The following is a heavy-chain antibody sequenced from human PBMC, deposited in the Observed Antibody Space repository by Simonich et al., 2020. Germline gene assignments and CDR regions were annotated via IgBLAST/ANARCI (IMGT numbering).Heavy chain of an antibody. Sequence: QVQLVQSGAEVKKPGASVKVSCKASGYTFTGYLMHWVRQAPGQGLEWMGWIKPKSGGTNYAQKLQGRVTMTRDTSSSTAYMELSRLRSDDTAVYYCARGALTGDYYYMDVWGKGTTVTVSS. D-gene: IGHD7-27*01. CDR2: IKPKSGGT. V-gene: IGHV1-2*02. CDR1: GYTFTGYL. J-gene: IGHJ6*03. CDR3: ARGALTGDYYYMDV.